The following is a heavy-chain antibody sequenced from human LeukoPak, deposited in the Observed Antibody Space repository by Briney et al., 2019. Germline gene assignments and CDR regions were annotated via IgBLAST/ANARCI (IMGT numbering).Heavy chain of an antibody. CDR2: ISGSGGST. J-gene: IGHJ4*02. V-gene: IGHV3-23*01. D-gene: IGHD2-21*01. CDR1: GITFSSYS. Sequence: GGSLRLSCAASGITFSSYSMNWVRQAPGKGLEWVSAISGSGGSTYYADSVKGRFTISRDNSKNTLYLQMNSLRAEDTAVYYCAKVQVVVNYYFDYWGQGTLVTVSS. CDR3: AKVQVVVNYYFDY.